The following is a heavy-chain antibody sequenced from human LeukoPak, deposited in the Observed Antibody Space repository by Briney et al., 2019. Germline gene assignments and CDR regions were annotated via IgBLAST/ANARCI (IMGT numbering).Heavy chain of an antibody. Sequence: GGSLRLSCAASGFTVSSNYMSWVRQAPGKGLEWVANIKQDGSEKYYVDSVKGRFTISRDNAKNSLYLQMNSLRAEDTAVYYCARDHQQYAVDYWGQGTLVTVSS. J-gene: IGHJ4*02. V-gene: IGHV3-7*01. CDR2: IKQDGSEK. CDR1: GFTVSSNY. D-gene: IGHD6-13*01. CDR3: ARDHQQYAVDY.